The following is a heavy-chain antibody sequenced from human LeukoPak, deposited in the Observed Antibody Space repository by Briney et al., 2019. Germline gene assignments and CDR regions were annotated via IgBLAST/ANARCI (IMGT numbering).Heavy chain of an antibody. Sequence: SETLSLTCTVSGGSISSYYWSWIRQPPGKGLEWIGYIYYSGSTNYNPSLKSRVTISVDTSKKQFSLRLSSVTAADTAMFYCTRQAIVGRLPPLVWGQGILVTVSS. V-gene: IGHV4-59*01. D-gene: IGHD2-21*01. CDR2: IYYSGST. CDR3: TRQAIVGRLPPLV. CDR1: GGSISSYY. J-gene: IGHJ4*02.